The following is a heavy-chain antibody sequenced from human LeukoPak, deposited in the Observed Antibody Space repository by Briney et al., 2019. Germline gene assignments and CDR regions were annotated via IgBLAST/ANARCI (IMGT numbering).Heavy chain of an antibody. V-gene: IGHV4-59*01. CDR2: IYYSGST. CDR1: GGXISSYY. J-gene: IGHJ3*02. CDR3: ARGLRGYCSSTSCRPYAFDI. Sequence: SETLSLTCTVSGGXISSYYCSWIRQPPGKGLEWIGYIYYSGSTNYNPSLKSRVTISVDTSKNQFSLKLSSVTAADTAVYYCARGLRGYCSSTSCRPYAFDIWGQGTMVTVSS. D-gene: IGHD2-2*01.